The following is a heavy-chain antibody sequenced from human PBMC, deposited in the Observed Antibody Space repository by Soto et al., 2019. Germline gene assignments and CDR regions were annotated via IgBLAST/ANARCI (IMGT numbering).Heavy chain of an antibody. V-gene: IGHV4-31*03. CDR3: ARERVVTNGFRSFDY. J-gene: IGHJ4*02. CDR2: IYYSGST. CDR1: GGSISTGGYY. D-gene: IGHD2-21*02. Sequence: QVQLQESGPGLVKPSQTLSLTCTVSGGSISTGGYYWSWIRQHPGKGLEWIGYIYYSGSTYYNPSLKSRVTISVDTSKNQFSLKLSSVTAADTAVYYCARERVVTNGFRSFDYGGQGTLVTVSS.